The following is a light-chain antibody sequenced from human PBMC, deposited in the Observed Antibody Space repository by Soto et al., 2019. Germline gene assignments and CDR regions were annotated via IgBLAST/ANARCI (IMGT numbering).Light chain of an antibody. CDR1: QSVSSN. J-gene: IGKJ1*01. Sequence: EIVMTQSPATLSVSPGEEATLSCRASQSVSSNLAWFQQKPGQAPRLLIYVASTRATGIPARFSGSGSGTELPLTISSLQSEDFGVYYCHQYNYYWTFGQGTKVEIK. CDR3: HQYNYYWT. V-gene: IGKV3-15*01. CDR2: VAS.